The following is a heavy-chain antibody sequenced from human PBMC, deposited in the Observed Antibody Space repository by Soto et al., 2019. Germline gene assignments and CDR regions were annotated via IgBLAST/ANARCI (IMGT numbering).Heavy chain of an antibody. Sequence: QVQLVQSGAEVKKPGASVKVSCKASGYTFTSYDINWVRQAPGQGLEWMGWMNPNRGNTGYAQKFQGRVTMTRNTCRGRAYMALRCLRSADTAVYYCARETVTTSVQHWGPGPLVTVSS. J-gene: IGHJ1*01. V-gene: IGHV1-8*01. CDR2: MNPNRGNT. CDR3: ARETVTTSVQH. D-gene: IGHD3-22*01. CDR1: GYTFTSYD.